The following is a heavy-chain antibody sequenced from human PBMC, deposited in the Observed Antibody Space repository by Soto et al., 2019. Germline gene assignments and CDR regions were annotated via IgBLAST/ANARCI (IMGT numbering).Heavy chain of an antibody. D-gene: IGHD5-12*01. CDR1: GYTFTSYG. J-gene: IGHJ2*01. V-gene: IGHV1-18*01. CDR3: ARDPGHGRDGYNDWYFDL. CDR2: ISAYNGNT. Sequence: QVQLVQSGAEVKKPGASVKVSCKASGYTFTSYGISWVRQAPGQGLEWMGWISAYNGNTNYALKLKGRVTLTTDTSRSTAYMELRSLRSDDTAVYYCARDPGHGRDGYNDWYFDLWGRGTLVTVSS.